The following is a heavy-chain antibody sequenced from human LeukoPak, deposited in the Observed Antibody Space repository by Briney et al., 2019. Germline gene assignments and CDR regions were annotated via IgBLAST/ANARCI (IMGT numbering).Heavy chain of an antibody. CDR2: IGGDGIA. CDR3: AKDRANWAIDD. J-gene: IGHJ4*02. V-gene: IGHV3-69-1*01. CDR1: GFTFTDHP. D-gene: IGHD3-16*01. Sequence: PGESLRLSCVASGFTFTDHPMNWVRQAPGKGLEWISYIGGDGIAFYADSVKGRFTASKDDARKSMYLQMNSLRVEDTAVYYYAKDRANWAIDDWGQGTQVTVSS.